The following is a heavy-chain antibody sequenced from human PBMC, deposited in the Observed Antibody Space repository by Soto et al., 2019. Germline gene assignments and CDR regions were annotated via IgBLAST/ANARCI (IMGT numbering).Heavy chain of an antibody. CDR1: GYTFTSYA. J-gene: IGHJ3*02. CDR2: INAGNGNT. D-gene: IGHD5-12*01. CDR3: ARDQTVGDGYNFAFDI. Sequence: GASVEVSCKXSGYTFTSYAMHWVRQAPGQRLEWMGWINAGNGNTKYSQKFQGRVTITRDTSASTAYMELSSLRSEDTAVYYCARDQTVGDGYNFAFDIWGQGTMVTVSS. V-gene: IGHV1-3*01.